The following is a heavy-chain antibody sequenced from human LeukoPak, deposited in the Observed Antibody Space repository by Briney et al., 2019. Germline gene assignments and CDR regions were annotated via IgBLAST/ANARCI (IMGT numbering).Heavy chain of an antibody. J-gene: IGHJ5*02. V-gene: IGHV4-39*07. Sequence: SETLSLTCTVSGGSISSSSYYWGWIRQPPGKGLEWIGSIYYSGSTYYNPSLKSRVTISVDTSKNQFSLKLSSVTAADTAVYYCARECIAAAGLDWFDPWGQGTLVTVSS. CDR3: ARECIAAAGLDWFDP. CDR1: GGSISSSSYY. CDR2: IYYSGST. D-gene: IGHD6-13*01.